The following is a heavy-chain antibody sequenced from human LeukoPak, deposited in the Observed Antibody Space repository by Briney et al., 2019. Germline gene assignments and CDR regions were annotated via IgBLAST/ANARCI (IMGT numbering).Heavy chain of an antibody. Sequence: GSSVKVSCKASGGTFSSYAISWVRQAPGQGLEWMGGIIPIFGTANYAQKFQGRVTITADESTSTAYMELRSLRSDDTAVYYCAGDFTFGGGGSFDPWGQGTLVTVSS. J-gene: IGHJ5*02. CDR2: IIPIFGTA. D-gene: IGHD3-16*01. CDR1: GGTFSSYA. V-gene: IGHV1-69*01. CDR3: AGDFTFGGGGSFDP.